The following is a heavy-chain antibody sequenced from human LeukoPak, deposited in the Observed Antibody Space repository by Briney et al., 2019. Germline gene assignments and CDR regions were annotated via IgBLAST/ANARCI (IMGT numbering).Heavy chain of an antibody. D-gene: IGHD6-19*01. CDR2: ISAYDGDT. CDR1: GYIFTNYG. Sequence: ASVKVSCKASGYIFTNYGISWFRQAPGQGLEWVTWISAYDGDTKNAQKFQDRVTTTTDTSTSTAYMELRSLRPDDTAVYYCGRDRPYRSGWYTDYWGQGTLVTVSS. CDR3: GRDRPYRSGWYTDY. J-gene: IGHJ4*02. V-gene: IGHV1-18*01.